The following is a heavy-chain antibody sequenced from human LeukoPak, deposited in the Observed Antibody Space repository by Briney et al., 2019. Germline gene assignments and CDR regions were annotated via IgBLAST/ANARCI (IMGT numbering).Heavy chain of an antibody. CDR3: ARLRNVPGDYRQFDY. V-gene: IGHV4-59*12. CDR2: LSYSGYT. D-gene: IGHD3-10*02. CDR1: GASFRDYYY. Sequence: PSETLSLTCSVSGASFRDYYYCSWIRQPPGRGPEYIRHLSYSGYTNYNPPLKRRVTISLDPSKNHFSLRLNSVTAADTALYYCARLRNVPGDYRQFDYWGQGTLVTVSS. J-gene: IGHJ4*02.